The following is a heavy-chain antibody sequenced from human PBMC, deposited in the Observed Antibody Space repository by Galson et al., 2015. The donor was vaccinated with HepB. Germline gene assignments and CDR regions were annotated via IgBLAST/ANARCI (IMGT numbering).Heavy chain of an antibody. J-gene: IGHJ4*02. CDR2: ISDYNGNT. CDR3: ERVGMSCYYFDY. CDR1: GYTFTDYG. V-gene: IGHV1-18*01. D-gene: IGHD1-14*01. Sequence: SLKLSCKASGYTFTDYGISWVRQAPGQGLEWMGSISDYNGNTNYAQYLQGRITMTTDTSKSTDYMALRSLRSDDTAVYYCERVGMSCYYFDYWGQGTLVTVSS.